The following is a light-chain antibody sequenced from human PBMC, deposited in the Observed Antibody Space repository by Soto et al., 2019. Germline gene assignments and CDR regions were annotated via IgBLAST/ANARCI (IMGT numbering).Light chain of an antibody. CDR3: QQYGSSPPRT. CDR2: GAS. CDR1: QSVSSSY. Sequence: ETVMTQSPATLSVSPGERATLSCRASQSVSSSYLAWYQQKPGQAPRLLIYGASSRATGIPDRFSGSGSGTDFTLTISRLEPEDFAVYYCQQYGSSPPRTFGQGTKVDIK. J-gene: IGKJ1*01. V-gene: IGKV3-20*01.